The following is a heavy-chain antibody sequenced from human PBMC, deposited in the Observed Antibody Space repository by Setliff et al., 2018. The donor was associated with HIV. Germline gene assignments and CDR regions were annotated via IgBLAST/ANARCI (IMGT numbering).Heavy chain of an antibody. V-gene: IGHV4-30-4*08. CDR1: GGSISNGDHY. J-gene: IGHJ4*02. CDR2: IYYTGDT. Sequence: SLTCTVSGGSISNGDHYWAWIRQSPGKGLEWIGYIYYTGDTYYRSPLESRVTISVDTSNNQFSLRLRSVTAADTAVYYCARQNSGYAPGPFDYWGQGILVTVSS. D-gene: IGHD5-12*01. CDR3: ARQNSGYAPGPFDY.